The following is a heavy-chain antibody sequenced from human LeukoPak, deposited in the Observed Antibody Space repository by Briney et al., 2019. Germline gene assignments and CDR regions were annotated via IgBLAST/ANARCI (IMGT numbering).Heavy chain of an antibody. CDR3: ARAWVTYYYDSSGYYNDAFDI. J-gene: IGHJ3*02. CDR2: INPNSGGT. D-gene: IGHD3-22*01. Sequence: GASVKVSCKASGYTFTGYYMHWVRQAPGQGLEWMGWINPNSGGTNYAQKFQGRVTMTRDTSISTAYMELSRLRSDDTAVYYCARAWVTYYYDSSGYYNDAFDIWGQGTMVTVSS. V-gene: IGHV1-2*02. CDR1: GYTFTGYY.